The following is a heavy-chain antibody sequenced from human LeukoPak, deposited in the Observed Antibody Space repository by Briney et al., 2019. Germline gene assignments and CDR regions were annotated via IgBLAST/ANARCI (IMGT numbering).Heavy chain of an antibody. J-gene: IGHJ6*03. D-gene: IGHD2-15*01. Sequence: GGSLRLSCAASGFTFSSYWMHWVRQAPGKGLVWVSAISGSGGSTYYADSVKGRFTISRDNSKNTLYLQMNSLRAEDTAVYYCARGGKDIVVVVADPDYYMDVWGKGTTVTVSS. V-gene: IGHV3-23*01. CDR2: ISGSGGST. CDR1: GFTFSSYW. CDR3: ARGGKDIVVVVADPDYYMDV.